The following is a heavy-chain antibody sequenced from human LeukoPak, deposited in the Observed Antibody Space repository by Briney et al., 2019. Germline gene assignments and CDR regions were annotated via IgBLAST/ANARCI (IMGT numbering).Heavy chain of an antibody. D-gene: IGHD4-17*01. CDR2: IQFHGASR. Sequence: GGSLRLSSAASVFTFTIFGMHWVRQAPGKGQEWVAYIQFHGASRFYADSVKGRITISRDNSKNTLYLQMNNLRPEDTAVYYCAKGPIQDYGDFYFDYWGQGALVTVSP. V-gene: IGHV3-30*02. J-gene: IGHJ4*02. CDR1: VFTFTIFG. CDR3: AKGPIQDYGDFYFDY.